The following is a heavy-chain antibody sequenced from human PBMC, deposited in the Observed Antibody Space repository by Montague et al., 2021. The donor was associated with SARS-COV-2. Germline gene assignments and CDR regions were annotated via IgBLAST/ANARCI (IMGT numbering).Heavy chain of an antibody. J-gene: IGHJ4*02. CDR2: INHSGST. V-gene: IGHV4-34*01. CDR3: ARGRVEITMIAVVFTEEIYCFDY. Sequence: SETLSLTCAVYGGSFSGYDWSWIRQSPGKGLEWIGEINHSGSTNYNPSLKSRVTVSVDTSKNQFSLKLSSVTAADTAVYYCARGRVEITMIAVVFTEEIYCFDYWGRGTLVTVSS. D-gene: IGHD3-22*01. CDR1: GGSFSGYD.